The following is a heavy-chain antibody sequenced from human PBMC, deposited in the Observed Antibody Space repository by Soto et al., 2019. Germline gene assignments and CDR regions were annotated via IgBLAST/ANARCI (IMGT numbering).Heavy chain of an antibody. CDR1: GYTFTTYY. D-gene: IGHD3-3*02. CDR3: ARALAPFYYYYGMVV. J-gene: IGHJ6*02. Sequence: QVQLVQSGAEVKKPGASVKVSCKASGYTFTTYYMHWVRQAPGQGLEWMGTIIPSGGSTSYAQKFQGRVTMTRDTSTSTAYMELSSLTSEDTAVYYCARALAPFYYYYGMVVWGQGTTVTVSS. CDR2: IIPSGGST. V-gene: IGHV1-46*01.